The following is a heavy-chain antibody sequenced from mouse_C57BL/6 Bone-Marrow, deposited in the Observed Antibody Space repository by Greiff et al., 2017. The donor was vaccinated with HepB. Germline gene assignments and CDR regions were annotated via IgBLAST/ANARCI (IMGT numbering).Heavy chain of an antibody. CDR2: INPSNGGT. CDR3: ARRRLLRRRYFDY. V-gene: IGHV1-53*01. D-gene: IGHD1-2*01. Sequence: QVQLKESGTELVKPGASVKLSCKASGYTFTSYWMHWVKQRPGQGLEWIGNINPSNGGTNYNEKFKSKATLTVDKSSSTAYMQLSSLTSEDSAVYYCARRRLLRRRYFDYWGQGTTLTVSS. CDR1: GYTFTSYW. J-gene: IGHJ2*01.